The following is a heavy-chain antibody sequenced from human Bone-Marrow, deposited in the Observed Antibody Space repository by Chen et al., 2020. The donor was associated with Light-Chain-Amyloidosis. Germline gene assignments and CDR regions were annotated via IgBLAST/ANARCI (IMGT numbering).Heavy chain of an antibody. D-gene: IGHD3-9*01. CDR2: SRNKVNGYTT. CDR3: SRGGTSLTRYYSPMDV. CDR1: GFTFSDHY. V-gene: IGHV3-72*01. Sequence: EVHLVESGGGLVQPGGSLRLSCAAPGFTFSDHYMEWVRQAPGKGLEWVGRSRNKVNGYTTEYAASVKGRFTVSRDDSKNSLYLQMASLRTDDTAVYYCSRGGTSLTRYYSPMDVWGQGTTVTVSS. J-gene: IGHJ6*02.